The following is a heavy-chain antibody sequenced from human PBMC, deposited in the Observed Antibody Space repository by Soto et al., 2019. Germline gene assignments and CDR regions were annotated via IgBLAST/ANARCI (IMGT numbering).Heavy chain of an antibody. CDR1: GFTFSIYS. CDR2: VNGYNP. CDR3: AKVGLRIGTGWSEYFDH. Sequence: EVQLLESGGGLVQPGGSLRLSCAASGFTFSIYSLSWVRQAPGKGLEWVSAVNGYNPHYADSVKGRFTISRDNDRSTLYLQMISMRVEEKDIYYFAKVGLRIGTGWSEYFDHWGQGTLVTVS. V-gene: IGHV3-23*01. D-gene: IGHD6-19*01. J-gene: IGHJ4*02.